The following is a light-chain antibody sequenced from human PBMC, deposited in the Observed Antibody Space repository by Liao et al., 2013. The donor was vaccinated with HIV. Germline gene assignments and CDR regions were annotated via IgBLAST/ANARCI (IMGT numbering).Light chain of an antibody. CDR3: QAWDSSTYV. V-gene: IGLV3-1*01. J-gene: IGLJ1*01. Sequence: SYEVTQPPSVSVSPGQTANITCSGDKLGDKFVSWYKQKAGQSPVLVIYQDTHRPSGIPERISGSNSASTATLTISGTQAMDEADYYCQAWDSSTYVFGTGTKVTVL. CDR1: KLGDKF. CDR2: QDT.